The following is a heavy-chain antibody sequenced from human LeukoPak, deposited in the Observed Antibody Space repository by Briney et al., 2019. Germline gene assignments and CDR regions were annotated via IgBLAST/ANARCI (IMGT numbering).Heavy chain of an antibody. CDR2: ITSSSTYI. V-gene: IGHV3-21*01. CDR1: GFTFSTYS. J-gene: IGHJ4*02. D-gene: IGHD1-26*01. Sequence: GGSLRLSCAASGFTFSTYSMNWVRQAPGKGLEWVSSITSSSTYIYYADSVKGRFTISRDNAKSSLYLQMNSLRAEDTAVYYCARDTEWELMGSYYFDYWGQGTLVTVSS. CDR3: ARDTEWELMGSYYFDY.